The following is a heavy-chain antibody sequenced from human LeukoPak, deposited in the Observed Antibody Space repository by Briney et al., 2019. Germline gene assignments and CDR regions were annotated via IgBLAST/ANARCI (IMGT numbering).Heavy chain of an antibody. CDR1: GGSFSGYY. V-gene: IGHV4-34*01. CDR3: AGTYCSGGSCYEGYYFDY. CDR2: INHSGST. J-gene: IGHJ4*02. Sequence: PSETLSLTCAVYGGSFSGYYWSWIRQPPGKGLEWIGEINHSGSTNYNPSLKSRVTISVDTSKNQLSLKLSSVTAADTAVYYCAGTYCSGGSCYEGYYFDYWGQGTLVTVSS. D-gene: IGHD2-15*01.